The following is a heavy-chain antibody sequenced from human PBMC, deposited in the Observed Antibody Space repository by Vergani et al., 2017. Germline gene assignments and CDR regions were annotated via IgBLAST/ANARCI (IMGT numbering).Heavy chain of an antibody. CDR1: GGSISSGDYY. CDR2: IYYSGTT. CDR3: ARQKDYYMDV. J-gene: IGHJ6*03. Sequence: QVQLQESGPGLVKPSQTLSLTCTVSGGSISSGDYYWSWIRQSPGKGLEWIGYIYYSGTTYYNPSLESRLTISLDTSENHLSLKLTSVTAADTAVYYCARQKDYYMDVWGKGATVTVS. V-gene: IGHV4-30-4*08.